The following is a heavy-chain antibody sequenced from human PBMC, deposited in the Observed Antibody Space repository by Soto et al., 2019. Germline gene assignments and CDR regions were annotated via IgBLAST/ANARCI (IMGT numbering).Heavy chain of an antibody. Sequence: VQLVQSGAEVKKPGASVKVSCKASGYTFTGYYMHWVRQAPGQGLEWMGWINPNSGGTNYAQKFQGRVTMTRDTSISTAYMELSRLRSDDTAVYYCARDGGITIFGVVTLPDYWGQGTLVTVSS. CDR1: GYTFTGYY. D-gene: IGHD3-3*01. CDR2: INPNSGGT. V-gene: IGHV1-2*02. J-gene: IGHJ4*02. CDR3: ARDGGITIFGVVTLPDY.